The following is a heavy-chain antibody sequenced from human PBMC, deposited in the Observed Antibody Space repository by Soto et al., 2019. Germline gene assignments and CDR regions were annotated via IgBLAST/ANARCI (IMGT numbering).Heavy chain of an antibody. CDR3: ARDLWVEPELYYYGMDV. CDR2: IFYSGTT. CDR1: GDSISSAEYY. Sequence: PSETVSLTCTVSGDSISSAEYYWSWIRQTPAKGLEWIGHIFYSGTTYYNPSLRSRVTISVDTSKNQFSLRLSSVTAADTAVYYCARDLWVEPELYYYGMDVWGQGTTVTVSS. V-gene: IGHV4-30-4*01. J-gene: IGHJ6*02. D-gene: IGHD1-1*01.